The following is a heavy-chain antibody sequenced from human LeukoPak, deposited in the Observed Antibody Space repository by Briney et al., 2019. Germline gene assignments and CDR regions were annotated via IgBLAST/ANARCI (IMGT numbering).Heavy chain of an antibody. CDR1: GFTFSTYG. CDR3: ARDGGAVAGLIWHYYYYMDV. V-gene: IGHV3-23*01. J-gene: IGHJ6*03. CDR2: VSGSGGST. Sequence: GGTLRLSCVASGFTFSTYGMSWVRQAPGKGLEWVSAVSGSGGSTYYADSVKGRFTISRDNAKNSLYLQMNSLRAEDTAVYYCARDGGAVAGLIWHYYYYMDVWGKGTTVTVSS. D-gene: IGHD6-19*01.